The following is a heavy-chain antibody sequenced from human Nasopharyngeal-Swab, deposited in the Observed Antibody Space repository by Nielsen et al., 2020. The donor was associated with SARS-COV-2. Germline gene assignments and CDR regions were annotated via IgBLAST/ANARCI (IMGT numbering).Heavy chain of an antibody. Sequence: ASVKVSCKASGYTFTSYGISWVRQAPGQGLEWMGWISAYNDDTDYAQKLQGRVTMTTDTSTSTAYMEPRSLRSDDTAVYYCARERLDYDFWSGTQPLGMDVWGQGTTVTVSS. CDR3: ARERLDYDFWSGTQPLGMDV. D-gene: IGHD3-3*01. CDR1: GYTFTSYG. J-gene: IGHJ6*02. CDR2: ISAYNDDT. V-gene: IGHV1-18*01.